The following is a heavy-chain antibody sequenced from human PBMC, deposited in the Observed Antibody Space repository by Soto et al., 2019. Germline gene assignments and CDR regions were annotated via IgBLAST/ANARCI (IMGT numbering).Heavy chain of an antibody. V-gene: IGHV3-33*01. Sequence: GGSLRLSCAASGFTFSSYGMHWVRQAPGKGLEWVAVIWYDGSNKYYADSVKGRFTISRDNSKNTLYLQMNSLRAEDTAVYYCARYYDFWSGYYLPYYYYGMDVWGQGTTVTVSS. CDR1: GFTFSSYG. CDR2: IWYDGSNK. CDR3: ARYYDFWSGYYLPYYYYGMDV. D-gene: IGHD3-3*01. J-gene: IGHJ6*02.